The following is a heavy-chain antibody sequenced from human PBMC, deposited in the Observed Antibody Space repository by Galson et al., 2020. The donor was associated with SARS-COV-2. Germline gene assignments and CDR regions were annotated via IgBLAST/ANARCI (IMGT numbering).Heavy chain of an antibody. V-gene: IGHV4-39*01. D-gene: IGHD2-2*01. CDR3: ARADGYQPAYFDY. CDR2: IYYSGST. CDR1: GGSISSSGYY. Sequence: SETLSLTCTVSGGSISSSGYYWGWIRQPPGKGLEWIGSIYYSGSTYYNPSLKSRVTIIVDTSKNQFSLKLSSVTAADTTVYYCARADGYQPAYFDYWGQGALVTVSS. J-gene: IGHJ4*02.